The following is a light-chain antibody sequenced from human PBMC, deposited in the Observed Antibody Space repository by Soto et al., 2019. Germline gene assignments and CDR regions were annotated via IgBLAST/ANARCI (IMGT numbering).Light chain of an antibody. CDR2: AAS. CDR3: QKCKVAPFT. Sequence: ILMTQSPSSLSAIVGDRVTITCRASQDIGNFLAWYQQKPGKVPKLLIYAASTLQSGVPSRFSGSGSGTDFTLTISSLQPEDVATYYCQKCKVAPFTFGGGPKV. V-gene: IGKV1-27*01. CDR1: QDIGNF. J-gene: IGKJ4*01.